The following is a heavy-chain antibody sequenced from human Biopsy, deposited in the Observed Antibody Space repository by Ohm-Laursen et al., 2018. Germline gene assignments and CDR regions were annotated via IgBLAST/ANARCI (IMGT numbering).Heavy chain of an antibody. V-gene: IGHV4-59*12. CDR1: GGPIDSYY. J-gene: IGHJ4*02. CDR3: ARDFCDTTSCYPQN. Sequence: TLSLTCTVSGGPIDSYYWSWIRQPPGKALEWIGYIYFTGRTSYNPSLKSRVTMSVNTSKKQFSLRLSSVTAADTAVYYCARDFCDTTSCYPQNWGQGTLVTVSS. D-gene: IGHD2-2*01. CDR2: IYFTGRT.